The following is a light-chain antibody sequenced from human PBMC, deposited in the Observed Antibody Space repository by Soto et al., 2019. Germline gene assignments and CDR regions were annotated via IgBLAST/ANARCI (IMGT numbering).Light chain of an antibody. Sequence: EIVLTQSPATVSLSPGERATLSFRASQSVSNYLAWYQHKPGQAPRLLIYDASKRATGIPARFSGSGSGTDLTLTISRLEPEDFAVYYCQEYGTSRTFGQGTKVDI. CDR2: DAS. V-gene: IGKV3-11*01. J-gene: IGKJ1*01. CDR1: QSVSNY. CDR3: QEYGTSRT.